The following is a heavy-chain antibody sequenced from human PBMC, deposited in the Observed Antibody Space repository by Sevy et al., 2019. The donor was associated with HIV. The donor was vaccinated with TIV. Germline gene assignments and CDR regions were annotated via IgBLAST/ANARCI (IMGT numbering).Heavy chain of an antibody. V-gene: IGHV4-38-2*02. D-gene: IGHD3-10*01. CDR2: IYHSGST. CDR1: GYSISSGYY. CDR3: ARERAVLLWFGELKWFDP. J-gene: IGHJ5*02. Sequence: SETLSLTCAVSGYSISSGYYWGWIRQPPGKGLEWIGSIYHSGSTYYNPSLKSRVTISVDTSKNQFSLKLSSVTAADTAVYYCARERAVLLWFGELKWFDPWGQGTLVTVSS.